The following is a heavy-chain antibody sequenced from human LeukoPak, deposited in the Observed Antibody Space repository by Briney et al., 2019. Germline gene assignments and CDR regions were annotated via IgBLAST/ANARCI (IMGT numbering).Heavy chain of an antibody. CDR1: GGSISSSSYY. J-gene: IGHJ6*02. V-gene: IGHV4-39*01. D-gene: IGHD6-13*01. Sequence: SETLSLTCTVSGGSISSSSYYWGWIRQPPGKGLEWIGSIYYSGSTYYNPSLKSRVTISVHTSKNQFSLKLSSVTAADTAVYYCASYIAAAYGMDVWGQGTTVTVSS. CDR2: IYYSGST. CDR3: ASYIAAAYGMDV.